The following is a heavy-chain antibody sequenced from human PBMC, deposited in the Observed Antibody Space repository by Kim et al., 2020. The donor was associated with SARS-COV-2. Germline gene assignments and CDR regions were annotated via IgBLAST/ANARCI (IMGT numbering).Heavy chain of an antibody. D-gene: IGHD1-26*01. Sequence: ASVKVSCKASGYTFTGYYMHWVRQAPGQGLEWMGWINPNSGGTNYAQKFQGRVTMTRDTSISTAYMELSRLRSDDTAVYYCARRTGIVGATPSRGWFDPWGQGTLVTVSS. V-gene: IGHV1-2*02. CDR1: GYTFTGYY. CDR2: INPNSGGT. CDR3: ARRTGIVGATPSRGWFDP. J-gene: IGHJ5*02.